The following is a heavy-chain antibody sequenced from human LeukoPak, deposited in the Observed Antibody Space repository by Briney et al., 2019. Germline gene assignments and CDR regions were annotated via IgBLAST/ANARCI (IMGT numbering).Heavy chain of an antibody. CDR2: IGWDDDK. CDR3: ARIQAYGGNSEGYYFNY. Sequence: SGPTLVNPTQTLTVTCTFSGFSLSTSGMCVSGIREPPGKALEWLALIGWDDDKFYSTSLKTRLTISKDTSKNQVVLTMTNMDPVDTATYYCARIQAYGGNSEGYYFNYWGQGTLVTVSS. V-gene: IGHV2-70*01. J-gene: IGHJ4*02. D-gene: IGHD4-23*01. CDR1: GFSLSTSGMC.